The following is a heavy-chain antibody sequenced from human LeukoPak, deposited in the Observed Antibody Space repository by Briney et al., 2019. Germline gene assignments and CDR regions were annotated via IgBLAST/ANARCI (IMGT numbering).Heavy chain of an antibody. D-gene: IGHD6-19*01. Sequence: GRSLRLSCAASGFTFSSYAMHWVRQAPGKGLEWVAVISYDGSNKYYADSVKGRFTISRDNSKNTLYLQMNSLRAEDTAVYYCARDESVAGTFDFDYWGQGTLVTVSS. CDR2: ISYDGSNK. J-gene: IGHJ4*02. CDR3: ARDESVAGTFDFDY. CDR1: GFTFSSYA. V-gene: IGHV3-30-3*01.